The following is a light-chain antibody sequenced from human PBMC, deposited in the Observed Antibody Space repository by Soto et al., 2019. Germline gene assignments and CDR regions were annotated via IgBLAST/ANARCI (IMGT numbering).Light chain of an antibody. CDR2: DVS. Sequence: QSALTQPASVSGSPGQSITISCTGTNSDVGSYNYVSWYQQYPGKAPKLIIYDVSNRPSGISDRFSGSKSGITASLTISGLQAEDEADYYCSSYKNTTTRVFGGGTKLTVL. V-gene: IGLV2-14*01. J-gene: IGLJ3*02. CDR3: SSYKNTTTRV. CDR1: NSDVGSYNY.